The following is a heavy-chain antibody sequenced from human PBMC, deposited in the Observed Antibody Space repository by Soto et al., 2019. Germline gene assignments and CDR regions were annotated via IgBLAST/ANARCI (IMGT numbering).Heavy chain of an antibody. V-gene: IGHV4-61*05. Sequence: PSETLSLTCTVSGGSISSSSYYWGWIRQPPGKGLEWIGYIYYSGSTIYNPSLKSRVTISVDTSKNQFSLKLSSVTAADTAVYYCARYGSGSSVWFDPWGQGTLVTVSS. CDR3: ARYGSGSSVWFDP. CDR1: GGSISSSSYY. CDR2: IYYSGST. D-gene: IGHD3-10*01. J-gene: IGHJ5*02.